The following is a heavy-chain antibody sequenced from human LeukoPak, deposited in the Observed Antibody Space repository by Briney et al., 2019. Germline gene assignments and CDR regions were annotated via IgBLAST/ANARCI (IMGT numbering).Heavy chain of an antibody. V-gene: IGHV3-64*01. Sequence: GGSLGLSCAASGFTFSSYAMHWVRQAPGQGLEYVSAISSSGDSTYYANSVKGRFTMSRDNSKNTLYLQMGSLRAEDMAVYYCARDMTYCSGGSCYTYYYYYMDVWGKGTTVTVSS. J-gene: IGHJ6*03. CDR2: ISSSGDST. CDR3: ARDMTYCSGGSCYTYYYYYMDV. D-gene: IGHD2-15*01. CDR1: GFTFSSYA.